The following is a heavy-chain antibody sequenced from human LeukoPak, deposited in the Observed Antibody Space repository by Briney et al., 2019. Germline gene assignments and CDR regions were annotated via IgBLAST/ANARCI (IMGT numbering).Heavy chain of an antibody. CDR2: IIPIFATA. V-gene: IGHV1-69*01. Sequence: ASVTVSCTASGGTFSSYAISWVRQAPGQGLEWMGGIIPIFATANYAQKFQGRVTVTADESTSTAYTELSSLRSGDTAVYYCARGPITTRSHFDYWGQGTLVTVSS. J-gene: IGHJ4*02. CDR3: ARGPITTRSHFDY. CDR1: GGTFSSYA. D-gene: IGHD3-22*01.